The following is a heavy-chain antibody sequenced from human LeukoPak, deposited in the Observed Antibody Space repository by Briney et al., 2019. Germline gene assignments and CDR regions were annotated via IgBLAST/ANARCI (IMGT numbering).Heavy chain of an antibody. Sequence: PGGSLRLSCAASGFTFSSYSMNWVRQAPGKGLEWVSYISSSSSTIYYADSVKGRFTISRDNAKNSLYLQMNSLRDEDTAAYYCAPTRGATTGYFDYWGQGTLVTVSS. V-gene: IGHV3-48*02. J-gene: IGHJ4*02. CDR3: APTRGATTGYFDY. CDR1: GFTFSSYS. CDR2: ISSSSSTI. D-gene: IGHD1-26*01.